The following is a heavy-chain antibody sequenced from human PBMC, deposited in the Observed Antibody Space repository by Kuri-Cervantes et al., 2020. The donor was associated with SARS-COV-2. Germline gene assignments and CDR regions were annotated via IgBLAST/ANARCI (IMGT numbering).Heavy chain of an antibody. J-gene: IGHJ6*02. D-gene: IGHD2-21*02. CDR1: GFTFSSYN. Sequence: ETLSLTCAASGFTFSSYNMNWVRQAPGKGLEWVSYISSSSSTIYYADSVKGRLTISRDNAKNSLYLQTNSLRDEDTAVYYCARGLAYCGGDCYSDYYYYGMDVWGQGTTVTVSS. CDR3: ARGLAYCGGDCYSDYYYYGMDV. CDR2: ISSSSSTI. V-gene: IGHV3-48*02.